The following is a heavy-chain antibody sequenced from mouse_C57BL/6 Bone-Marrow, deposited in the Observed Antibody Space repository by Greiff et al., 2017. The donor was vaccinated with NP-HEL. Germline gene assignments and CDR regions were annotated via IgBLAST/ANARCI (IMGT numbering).Heavy chain of an antibody. J-gene: IGHJ2*01. CDR2: ISSGGSYT. CDR1: GFTFSSYG. V-gene: IGHV5-6*01. Sequence: DVYLVESGGDLVKPGGSLKLSCAASGFTFSSYGMSWVRPTPDKRLEWVATISSGGSYTYYPDSVKGRFTISRDNAKNTLYLQMSSLKSEDTAMYYCARHDAGYSFDYWGQGTTLTVSS. CDR3: ARHDAGYSFDY. D-gene: IGHD2-3*01.